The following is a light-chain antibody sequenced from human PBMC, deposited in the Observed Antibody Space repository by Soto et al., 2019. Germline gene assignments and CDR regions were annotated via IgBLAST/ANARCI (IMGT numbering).Light chain of an antibody. J-gene: IGKJ1*01. V-gene: IGKV3-15*01. CDR2: GAS. CDR1: QSISNN. Sequence: EIVMTQSPATLSVSPGERATLSCRASQSISNNLAWYQQKPGQAPRLLIYGASTSATDIPARFSGSGSGTELTLTISSLPSEDFALYYCKQYNNWPPWTFGQGTKVEIK. CDR3: KQYNNWPPWT.